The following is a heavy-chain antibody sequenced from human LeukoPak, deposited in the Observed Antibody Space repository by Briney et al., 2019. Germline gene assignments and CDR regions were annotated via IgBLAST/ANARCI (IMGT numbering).Heavy chain of an antibody. CDR3: ARHIVGATVGFDY. CDR2: IYASGST. D-gene: IGHD1-26*01. V-gene: IGHV4-4*09. Sequence: PSESLSLTSTVSAGSISCYYWGWIRQPPGKGLEWIGYIYASGSTNYDPSLKSRVTISVDTSKNQFSMKLSSVTAADTAVYYCARHIVGATVGFDYWGQGTLVTVSS. J-gene: IGHJ4*02. CDR1: AGSISCYY.